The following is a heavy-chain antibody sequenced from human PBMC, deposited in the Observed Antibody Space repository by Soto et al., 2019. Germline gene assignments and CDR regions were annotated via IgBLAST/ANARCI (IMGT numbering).Heavy chain of an antibody. V-gene: IGHV3-30*18. Sequence: QVQLVESGGGVVQPGRSLRLSCAASGFTFSSYGMHWVRQAPGKGLEWVAVISYDGSNKYYADSVKGRFTISRDNSKNTRYLQMNSLRAEDTAVYYCAKEGSWSQGDYWGQGTLVTVSS. CDR2: ISYDGSNK. J-gene: IGHJ4*02. CDR1: GFTFSSYG. D-gene: IGHD6-13*01. CDR3: AKEGSWSQGDY.